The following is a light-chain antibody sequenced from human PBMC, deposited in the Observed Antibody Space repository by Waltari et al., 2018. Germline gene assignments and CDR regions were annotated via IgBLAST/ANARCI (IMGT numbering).Light chain of an antibody. J-gene: IGKJ3*01. CDR2: DAS. CDR1: QSVSTY. CDR3: QQGSTWL. V-gene: IGKV3-11*01. Sequence: EIILTQSPATLSLSPGERATLSCRASQSVSTYLAWYQQKTGQAPRLLIYDASNRATGIPARFRCSGSWTDFTLTISSLEPEDFAVYYCQQGSTWLFGPGTKVDFK.